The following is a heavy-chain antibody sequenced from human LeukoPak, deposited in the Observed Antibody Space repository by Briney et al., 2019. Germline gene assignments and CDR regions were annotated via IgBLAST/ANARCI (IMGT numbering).Heavy chain of an antibody. J-gene: IGHJ3*02. V-gene: IGHV3-53*01. Sequence: GGSLRLSCAASRFTVNSNYMNWVRQAPGKGLEWVSVIYSGGSTYYADSVKGRFTISRDNSKNTLYLQMNSLRAEDTAVYYCARGSAFDIWGQGTMVTVSS. CDR2: IYSGGST. CDR3: ARGSAFDI. CDR1: RFTVNSNY.